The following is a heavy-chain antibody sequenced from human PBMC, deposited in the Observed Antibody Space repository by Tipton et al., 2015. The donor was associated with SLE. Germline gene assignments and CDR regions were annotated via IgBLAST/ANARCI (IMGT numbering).Heavy chain of an antibody. V-gene: IGHV1-18*01. Sequence: QLVQSGAEVKKPGSSVKVSCKASGGTFSSYAISWVRQAPGQGPEWMGWISPYNGNTYYSEKFQDRVTMTTDRSTSTAHMELRNLRSDDTAVYYCARDPFPGSVYDSPSTFDYWGQGTLVTVSS. CDR1: GGTFSSYA. J-gene: IGHJ4*02. D-gene: IGHD5/OR15-5a*01. CDR3: ARDPFPGSVYDSPSTFDY. CDR2: ISPYNGNT.